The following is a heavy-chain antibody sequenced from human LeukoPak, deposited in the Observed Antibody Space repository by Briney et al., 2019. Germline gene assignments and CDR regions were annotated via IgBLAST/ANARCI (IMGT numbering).Heavy chain of an antibody. CDR3: AKGNGDYVRWYYFDY. Sequence: GGSLRLSCAASGFTFSSYAMSWVRQAPGKGLEWVSAISGSGGSTYYADSVKGRFTISRDNSKNTLYLQMNSLRAEDTAVYYCAKGNGDYVRWYYFDYWGQGTLVTVAS. J-gene: IGHJ4*02. D-gene: IGHD4-17*01. CDR1: GFTFSSYA. V-gene: IGHV3-23*01. CDR2: ISGSGGST.